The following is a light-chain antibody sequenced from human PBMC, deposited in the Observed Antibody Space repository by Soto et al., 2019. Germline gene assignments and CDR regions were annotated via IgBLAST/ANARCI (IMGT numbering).Light chain of an antibody. J-gene: IGKJ2*01. Sequence: EIVLTQSPGTLSLSPGEGATLSCRASQSVASSYLAWYQQKPGQAPRLLIYGASNRATGIPDRFSGGGSGTDFTLTISRLEPEDFAVYYCQRYDSSSHTFGQGTKLEIK. CDR2: GAS. V-gene: IGKV3-20*01. CDR1: QSVASSY. CDR3: QRYDSSSHT.